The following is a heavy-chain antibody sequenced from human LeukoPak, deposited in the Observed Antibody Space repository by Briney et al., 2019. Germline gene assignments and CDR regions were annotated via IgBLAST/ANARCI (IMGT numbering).Heavy chain of an antibody. V-gene: IGHV3-23*01. CDR2: INPSSGNT. J-gene: IGHJ4*02. D-gene: IGHD3-10*01. CDR1: GFTFTNYA. Sequence: GGSLRLSCAASGFTFTNYAMSWVRQAPGKGLEWVSSINPSSGNTYYADSVKGRFTISGDNSKNTLYLQMNSLRAEDTAVYYCAAYNYYGSGSYSDYWGQGTLVTVSS. CDR3: AAYNYYGSGSYSDY.